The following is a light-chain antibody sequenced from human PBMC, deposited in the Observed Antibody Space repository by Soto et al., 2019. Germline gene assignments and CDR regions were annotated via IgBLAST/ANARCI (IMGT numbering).Light chain of an antibody. V-gene: IGLV2-14*03. J-gene: IGLJ1*01. CDR1: SSDVGGYNY. Sequence: QSALTQPASVSGSPGQSITISCTGTSSDVGGYNYVSWYQHHPGKAPKLMIYDVSNRPSGVSIRFSGSKSDNTASLTISGLQPEDEADYHCSSYTTSNTRQIVLGTGTKVTVL. CDR2: DVS. CDR3: SSYTTSNTRQIV.